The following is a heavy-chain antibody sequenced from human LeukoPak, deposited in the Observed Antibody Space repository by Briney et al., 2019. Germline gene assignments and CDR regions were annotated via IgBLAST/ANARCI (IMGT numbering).Heavy chain of an antibody. CDR3: ATQGRYCSGGSCYSMGYFQH. J-gene: IGHJ1*01. V-gene: IGHV3-7*01. D-gene: IGHD2-15*01. Sequence: PGGSLRLSCAASGFTFSSYWMSWFGQAQGKGREWVPNKKQDGREKYYVDSVKGRFTISRDNAKNSLYLQMNSLRAVDTAVYYCATQGRYCSGGSCYSMGYFQHWGQGTLVTVSS. CDR1: GFTFSSYW. CDR2: KKQDGREK.